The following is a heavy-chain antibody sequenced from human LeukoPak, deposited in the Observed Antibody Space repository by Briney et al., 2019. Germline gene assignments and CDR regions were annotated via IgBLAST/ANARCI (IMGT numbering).Heavy chain of an antibody. J-gene: IGHJ3*02. CDR2: ISGSGGST. CDR3: ARAYSSSSGRDAFDS. V-gene: IGHV3-23*01. D-gene: IGHD6-6*01. Sequence: PGGSLRLSCAASGFTFSSYAMSWVRQAPGKGLEWVSAISGSGGSTYYADSVKGRFTISRDNSKNTLYLQVNSLRDEDTAVYYCARAYSSSSGRDAFDSWGLGTLVTVSS. CDR1: GFTFSSYA.